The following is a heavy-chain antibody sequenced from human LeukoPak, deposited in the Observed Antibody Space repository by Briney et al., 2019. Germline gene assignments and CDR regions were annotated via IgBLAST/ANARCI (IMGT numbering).Heavy chain of an antibody. CDR3: ASLGRGWD. V-gene: IGHV4-38-2*01. CDR2: IYHSGST. CDR1: GYSISSGYY. Sequence: SETLSLTCAVSGYSISSGYYRGWIRQPPGKGLEWIGSIYHSGSTYYNPSLKSRVTISVDTSKNQFSLKLSSVTAADTAMYYCASLGRGWDWGQGTLVTVSS. J-gene: IGHJ4*02. D-gene: IGHD1-26*01.